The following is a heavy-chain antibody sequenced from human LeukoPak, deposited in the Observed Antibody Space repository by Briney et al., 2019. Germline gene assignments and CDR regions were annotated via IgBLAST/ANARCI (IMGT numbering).Heavy chain of an antibody. V-gene: IGHV4-39*01. J-gene: IGHJ4*02. D-gene: IGHD3-9*01. Sequence: SETLSLTCTVPGGSISSSNYYWAWIRQPPGKGLEWLGNIHYSGSTYYNASLNSRITMSIDTSKNRFSLRLSSVTAADTAVFFCARLPERSDLLPSYANSFDWWGQGTLVTVSS. CDR3: ARLPERSDLLPSYANSFDW. CDR1: GGSISSSNYY. CDR2: IHYSGST.